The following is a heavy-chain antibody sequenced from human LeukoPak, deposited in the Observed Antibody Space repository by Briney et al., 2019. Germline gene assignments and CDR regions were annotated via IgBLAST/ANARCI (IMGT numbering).Heavy chain of an antibody. CDR2: ISSSSRYM. CDR1: GFTFSSYS. D-gene: IGHD6-13*01. V-gene: IGHV3-21*06. CDR3: ARVSTAVSLAIDY. J-gene: IGHJ4*02. Sequence: PGGSLRLSCEGSGFTFSSYSMNWVRQAPGKGLEWVSVISSSSRYMYYADSVKGRFTISRDNAKNSLYLQMNSLRAEDTAVYYCARVSTAVSLAIDYWGQGTLVTVST.